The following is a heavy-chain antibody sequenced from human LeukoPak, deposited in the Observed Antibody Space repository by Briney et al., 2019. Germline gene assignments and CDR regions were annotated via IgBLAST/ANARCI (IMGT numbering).Heavy chain of an antibody. Sequence: PGGSLRLSCAASGFTFSSYWMHWVRQAPGKGLVWVSRINTDGSSTSYADSVKGRFTISRDNAKNTLYLQMNSLGADDTAVYYCVREWKPATFDPWGQGTLVTVSS. V-gene: IGHV3-74*01. J-gene: IGHJ5*02. CDR1: GFTFSSYW. CDR3: VREWKPATFDP. D-gene: IGHD2-15*01. CDR2: INTDGSST.